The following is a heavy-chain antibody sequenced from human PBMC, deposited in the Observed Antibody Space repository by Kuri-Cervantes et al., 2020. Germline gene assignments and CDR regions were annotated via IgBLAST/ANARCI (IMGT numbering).Heavy chain of an antibody. CDR2: IYYSGST. CDR1: GGSIRSYY. J-gene: IGHJ5*02. CDR3: ARRYYDFWSGYPRVGWFDP. V-gene: IGHV4-59*04. D-gene: IGHD3-3*01. Sequence: SETLSLTCTVSGGSIRSYYWSWIRQPPGKGLEWIGYIYYSGSTYYNASLKSQVTISVDTSKKQFSLKLSSVTAADTAVYYCARRYYDFWSGYPRVGWFDPWGQGTLVTVSS.